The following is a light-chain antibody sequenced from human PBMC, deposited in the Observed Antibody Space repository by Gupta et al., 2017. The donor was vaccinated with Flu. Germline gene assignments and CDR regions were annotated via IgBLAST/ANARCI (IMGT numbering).Light chain of an antibody. Sequence: GDRVTITCRASQSSSSWLAWYQQKPGKAPKLLIYKASSLESGVPSRFSGSGSGTEFTLTISSLQPDDFATYYCQQYNSYSYTFGQGTKLEIK. V-gene: IGKV1-5*03. J-gene: IGKJ2*01. CDR1: QSSSSW. CDR2: KAS. CDR3: QQYNSYSYT.